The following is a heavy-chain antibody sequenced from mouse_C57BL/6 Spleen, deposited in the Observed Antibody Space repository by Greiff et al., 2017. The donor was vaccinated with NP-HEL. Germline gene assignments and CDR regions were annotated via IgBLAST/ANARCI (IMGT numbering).Heavy chain of an antibody. CDR1: GYSFTGYF. V-gene: IGHV1-20*01. CDR3: ARDYYGYDVEGFDY. D-gene: IGHD2-2*01. CDR2: INPYNGDT. J-gene: IGHJ2*01. Sequence: EVQLQQSGPELVKPGDSVKISCKASGYSFTGYFMNWVMQSHGKSLEWIGRINPYNGDTFYNQKFKGKATLTVDKSSSTAHMELRSLTSEDSAVYYCARDYYGYDVEGFDYWGQGTTLTVSS.